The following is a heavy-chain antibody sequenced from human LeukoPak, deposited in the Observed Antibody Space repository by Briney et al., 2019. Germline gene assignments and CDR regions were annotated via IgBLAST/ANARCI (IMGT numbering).Heavy chain of an antibody. CDR1: GDSIDSGGYY. J-gene: IGHJ5*02. V-gene: IGHV4-31*03. D-gene: IGHD6-6*01. Sequence: SQTLSLTCSVSGDSIDSGGYYWGWIRQHPGRGLEWIGHIYYDGRTYQNPSLKSRVIISVDTSKNQFSLNASSVTAADTAVYFCARIGTASRLNWFDPWGQGTLVTVSS. CDR3: ARIGTASRLNWFDP. CDR2: IYYDGRT.